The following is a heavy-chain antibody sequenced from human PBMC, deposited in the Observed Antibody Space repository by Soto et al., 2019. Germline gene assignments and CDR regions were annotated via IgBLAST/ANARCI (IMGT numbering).Heavy chain of an antibody. CDR2: IYYSGST. V-gene: IGHV4-39*01. Sequence: SETLSLTCTVSGGYIRSGSYYWVWIRQPPGKGLEWIGSIYYSGSTYYNPSLKSRVTISVDTSKNQFSLKLSSVTAADTAVYYCASRTFISYDSSGYYYYWGQGTLVTVSS. J-gene: IGHJ4*02. CDR3: ASRTFISYDSSGYYYY. CDR1: GGYIRSGSYY. D-gene: IGHD3-22*01.